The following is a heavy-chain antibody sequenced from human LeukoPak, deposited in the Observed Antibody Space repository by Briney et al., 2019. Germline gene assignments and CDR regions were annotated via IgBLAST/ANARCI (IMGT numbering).Heavy chain of an antibody. CDR1: GGSISSYY. CDR3: ARDSGSYPVNDAFDI. V-gene: IGHV4-59*01. CDR2: IYYSGST. Sequence: SETLSPTCTVSGGSISSYYWSWIRQPPGKGLEWIGYIYYSGSTNYNPSLKSRVTISVDTSKNQFSLKLSSVTAADTAVYYCARDSGSYPVNDAFDIWGQGTMVTVSS. J-gene: IGHJ3*02. D-gene: IGHD1-26*01.